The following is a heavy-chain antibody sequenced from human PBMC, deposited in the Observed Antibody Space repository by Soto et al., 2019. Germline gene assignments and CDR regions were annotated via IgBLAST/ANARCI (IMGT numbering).Heavy chain of an antibody. J-gene: IGHJ4*02. Sequence: EVQLVESGGGLVQPGRSLRLSCTASGFSFGDYAMSWFRQAPGKGLEWVGFIRSKTYGATTEYAASVKGRFTISRDDSKSIAHLQMDSLKTEDTAMYYCSRDGAEILTSYYSDYWGQGTLVTVSS. CDR3: SRDGAEILTSYYSDY. D-gene: IGHD3-9*01. V-gene: IGHV3-49*03. CDR1: GFSFGDYA. CDR2: IRSKTYGATT.